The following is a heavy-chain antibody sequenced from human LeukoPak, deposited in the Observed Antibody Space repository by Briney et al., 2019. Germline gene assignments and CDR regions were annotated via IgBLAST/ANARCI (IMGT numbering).Heavy chain of an antibody. J-gene: IGHJ3*02. Sequence: GGSLRLSCAASGFTFSSYSMNWVRQAPGKGLAWVSSISSSSSYIYYADSVKGRFTISRDNAKNSLYLQMNSLRAEDTAVYYCARATCSGGSCSFGDAFDIWGQGTMVTVSS. V-gene: IGHV3-21*01. D-gene: IGHD2-15*01. CDR2: ISSSSSYI. CDR1: GFTFSSYS. CDR3: ARATCSGGSCSFGDAFDI.